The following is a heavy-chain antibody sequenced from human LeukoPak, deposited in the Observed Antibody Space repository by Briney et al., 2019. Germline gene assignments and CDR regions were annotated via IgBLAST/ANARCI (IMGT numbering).Heavy chain of an antibody. CDR3: ARTGIAARPTVWFDP. J-gene: IGHJ5*02. D-gene: IGHD6-6*01. CDR2: INSDGRST. Sequence: GGSLRLTCVACGFTFSSYWMHWVRQAPGKGLVWISHINSDGRSTTYADSVKGRFTISRDNAKNTLYLQMNSLRAEDTAVYYCARTGIAARPTVWFDPWGQGTLVTVSP. CDR1: GFTFSSYW. V-gene: IGHV3-74*01.